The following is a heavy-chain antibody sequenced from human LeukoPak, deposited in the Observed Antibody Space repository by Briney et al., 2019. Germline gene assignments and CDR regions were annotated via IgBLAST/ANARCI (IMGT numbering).Heavy chain of an antibody. CDR2: TNWNGGST. D-gene: IGHD6-19*01. CDR3: ARGGSTGWYSFDY. J-gene: IGHJ4*02. CDR1: GFTFTSYG. V-gene: IGHV3-20*04. Sequence: GGSLRVSCAASGFTFTSYGMSWVRQAPGKGLEWVSGTNWNGGSTGYADSVKGRFTISRDNAKNSLYLRMNSLRAEDTALYYCARGGSTGWYSFDYWGQGTLVTVSS.